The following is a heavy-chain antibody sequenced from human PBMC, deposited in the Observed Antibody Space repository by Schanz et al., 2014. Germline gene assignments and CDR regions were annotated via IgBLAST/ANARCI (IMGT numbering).Heavy chain of an antibody. Sequence: VQLVESGGGVVQPGRSLRLSCAASGFTFSDSWMHWVRQAPGKGLVWVSRTSNDGSFTTFADSVKGRFTISRDKAKNTLYLQMNSLRAEDTAVYYCAKCIGWYGRCAFDIWGQGTMVTVSS. J-gene: IGHJ3*02. CDR3: AKCIGWYGRCAFDI. CDR1: GFTFSDSW. CDR2: TSNDGSFT. D-gene: IGHD6-19*01. V-gene: IGHV3-74*02.